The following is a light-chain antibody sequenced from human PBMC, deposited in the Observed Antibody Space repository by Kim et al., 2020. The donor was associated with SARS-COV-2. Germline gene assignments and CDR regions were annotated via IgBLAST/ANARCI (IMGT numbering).Light chain of an antibody. J-gene: IGLJ3*02. CDR1: ALPKKY. CDR3: YSTDSSGNHRV. CDR2: GDT. V-gene: IGLV3-10*01. Sequence: SYELTQPPSVSVSPGQTARITCSGDALPKKYAYWYQQKSGQAPVLVIYGDTKRPSGIPERFSGSSSGTMATLTISGDQVEDEADYYCYSTDSSGNHRVFGGGTQLTVL.